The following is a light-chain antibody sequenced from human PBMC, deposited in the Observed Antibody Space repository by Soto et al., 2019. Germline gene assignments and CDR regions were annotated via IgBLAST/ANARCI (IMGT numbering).Light chain of an antibody. CDR3: QKYYHWLT. J-gene: IGKJ4*01. V-gene: IGKV3-15*01. CDR1: QSVGRN. CDR2: GAS. Sequence: EIVMTQSPATLSLSPGERAILSCRASQSVGRNLVWYQHKPGQAPRLLIYGASTRATGIAARFSGSGSGTEFTLTISSLQSEDFAVYYCQKYYHWLTFGGGTKVEIK.